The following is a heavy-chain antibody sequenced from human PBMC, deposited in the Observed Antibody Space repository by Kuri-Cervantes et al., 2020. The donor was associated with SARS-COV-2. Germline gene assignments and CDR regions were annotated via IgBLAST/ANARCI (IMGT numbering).Heavy chain of an antibody. J-gene: IGHJ2*01. CDR3: ARARLGDWYFDL. D-gene: IGHD3-16*01. V-gene: IGHV3-66*01. CDR2: IYSGGTT. Sequence: GGPLRLSCAASGFTVTSDYMTWVRQAPGKGLEWVSIIYSGGTTYYGDSVKGRFTMSRDTSKSTVYLQMDSLRVDDTAVYYCARARLGDWYFDLWGRGTMVTVSS. CDR1: GFTVTSDY.